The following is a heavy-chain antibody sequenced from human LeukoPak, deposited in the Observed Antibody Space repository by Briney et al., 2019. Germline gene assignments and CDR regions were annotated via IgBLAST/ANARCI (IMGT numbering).Heavy chain of an antibody. D-gene: IGHD3-3*01. CDR1: GFIFTGYG. J-gene: IGHJ5*02. CDR2: IKNDGSIT. Sequence: GGSLRLFSAASGFIFTGYGMHWVRQAPGKGLVWLSRIKNDGSITSYADSVKGRFTISRDNAKNTLYLQMNSLRVEDTAVYYCTKSDWFDPWGQGTLVTVSS. V-gene: IGHV3-74*01. CDR3: TKSDWFDP.